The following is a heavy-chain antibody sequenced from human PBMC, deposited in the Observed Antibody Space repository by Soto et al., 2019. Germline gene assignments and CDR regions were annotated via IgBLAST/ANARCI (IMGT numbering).Heavy chain of an antibody. J-gene: IGHJ3*02. D-gene: IGHD2-2*01. CDR2: TRNKANSYTT. Sequence: GGSLRLSCAASGFTFSSYSVNWVRQAPGKGLEWVGRTRNKANSYTTEYAASVKGRFTISRDDSKNSLYLQMNSLKTEDTAAYYCARDHGTRAFDIWGQGTMVTVSS. V-gene: IGHV3-72*01. CDR1: GFTFSSYS. CDR3: ARDHGTRAFDI.